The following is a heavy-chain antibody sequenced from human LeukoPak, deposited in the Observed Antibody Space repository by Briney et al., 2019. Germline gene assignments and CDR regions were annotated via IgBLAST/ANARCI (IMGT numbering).Heavy chain of an antibody. CDR3: ARHVVGVGFDY. V-gene: IGHV3-21*01. D-gene: IGHD3-22*01. CDR1: GLTFSNYN. J-gene: IGHJ4*02. Sequence: GGSLRLSCAASGLTFSNYNMNWVRQAPGKGLEWVSSITSSSSYIYYADSVKGRFTISRDNAKNSLYLQMNSLRAEDTAVYYCARHVVGVGFDYWGQGTLVTVSS. CDR2: ITSSSSYI.